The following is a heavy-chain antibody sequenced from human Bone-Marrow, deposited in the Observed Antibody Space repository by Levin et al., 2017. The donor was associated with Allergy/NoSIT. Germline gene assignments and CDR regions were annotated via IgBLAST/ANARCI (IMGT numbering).Heavy chain of an antibody. CDR2: SYYSGAT. CDR1: GGPIDSTTYY. V-gene: IGHV4-39*01. Sequence: SETLSLTCTVSGGPIDSTTYYWGWIRQPPGKGLEWIGCSYYSGATYYNPSLRSRVTISVDTSKNQFSLKLSSVTAADTAVYYCARRSPFGSSHMDVWGQGTTVTVSS. J-gene: IGHJ6*02. D-gene: IGHD6-13*01. CDR3: ARRSPFGSSHMDV.